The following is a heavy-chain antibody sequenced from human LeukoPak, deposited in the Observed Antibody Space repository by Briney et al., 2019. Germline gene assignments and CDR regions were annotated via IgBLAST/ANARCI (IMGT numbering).Heavy chain of an antibody. CDR2: INPNSGGT. Sequence: GASVKVSCKGSGYTFTGYYMHWVRQAPGQGLEWMGWINPNSGGTNYAQKFQGRVTMTRDTSISTAYMELSRLRSDDTAVYYCARDGRPVYCSSTSCYTHYYMDVWGKGTTVTVSS. V-gene: IGHV1-2*02. CDR1: GYTFTGYY. D-gene: IGHD2-2*02. CDR3: ARDGRPVYCSSTSCYTHYYMDV. J-gene: IGHJ6*03.